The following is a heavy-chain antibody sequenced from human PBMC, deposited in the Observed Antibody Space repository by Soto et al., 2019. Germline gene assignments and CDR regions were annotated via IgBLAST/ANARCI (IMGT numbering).Heavy chain of an antibody. J-gene: IGHJ4*02. V-gene: IGHV4-59*08. CDR3: ARQRRDFDY. Sequence: QVQLQESGPGLVKPSETLSLTCTVSGGSISYYYWSWIRQPPGKGLQWIGYIYSSGSTNYNPSLKSRVTISVGTSKNQFSRNLSSVTAADTAVYYCARQRRDFDYWGQGSLVTVSS. CDR1: GGSISYYY. CDR2: IYSSGST.